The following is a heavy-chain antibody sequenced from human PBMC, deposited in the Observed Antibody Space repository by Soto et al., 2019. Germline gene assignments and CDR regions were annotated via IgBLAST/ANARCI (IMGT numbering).Heavy chain of an antibody. D-gene: IGHD3-22*01. CDR3: ARALTYYYDIDY. CDR2: IKSKTDGGTT. Sequence: PGGSLRLSCAASGFTFSNAWMNWVRQAPGKGLEWVGRIKSKTDGGTTDYAAPVKGRFTISRDDSKNTLYLQMNSLKTEDTAVYYCARALTYYYDIDYWGQGTLVTVS. CDR1: GFTFSNAW. V-gene: IGHV3-15*07. J-gene: IGHJ4*02.